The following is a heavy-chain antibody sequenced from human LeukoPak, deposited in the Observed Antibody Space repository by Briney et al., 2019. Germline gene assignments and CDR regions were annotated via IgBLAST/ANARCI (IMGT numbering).Heavy chain of an antibody. Sequence: GGSLRLSCAASGFSFSSYNMNWVRQAPGKGLEWLSYISHSSSYTNYADSVKGRFTISRDNAKNSLYLQMNSLRAEDTAVYYCARLNYDILTGYYLDYWGQGTLVTVSS. J-gene: IGHJ4*02. D-gene: IGHD3-9*01. CDR1: GFSFSSYN. CDR3: ARLNYDILTGYYLDY. CDR2: ISHSSSYT. V-gene: IGHV3-21*05.